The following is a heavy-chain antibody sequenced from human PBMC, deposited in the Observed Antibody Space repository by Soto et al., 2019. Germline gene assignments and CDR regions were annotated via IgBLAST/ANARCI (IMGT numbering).Heavy chain of an antibody. V-gene: IGHV3-9*01. Sequence: GGSLRLSCAASGFTFDDYAMHWVRQAPGKGLEWVSGISWNSGSIGYADSVKGRFTISRDNAKNSLYLQMNSLRAEDTALYYCAKDAGAAAGNGDLFDYWGQGTLVTVSS. CDR2: ISWNSGSI. CDR1: GFTFDDYA. J-gene: IGHJ4*02. D-gene: IGHD6-13*01. CDR3: AKDAGAAAGNGDLFDY.